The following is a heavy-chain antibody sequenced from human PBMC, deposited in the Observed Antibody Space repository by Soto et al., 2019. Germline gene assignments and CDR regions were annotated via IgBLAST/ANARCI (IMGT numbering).Heavy chain of an antibody. CDR1: GGTFSSYA. V-gene: IGHV1-69*06. CDR2: IIPIFGTA. J-gene: IGHJ4*02. CDR3: AREVGATNHFDY. D-gene: IGHD1-26*01. Sequence: QVQLVQSGAEVKKPGSSVKVSCKASGGTFSSYAISWVRQAPGQGLEWMGGIIPIFGTANYAQKFQGRVTITADKSTSTAYMELSILRSEDTAVYFRAREVGATNHFDYWGQGTLVTVSS.